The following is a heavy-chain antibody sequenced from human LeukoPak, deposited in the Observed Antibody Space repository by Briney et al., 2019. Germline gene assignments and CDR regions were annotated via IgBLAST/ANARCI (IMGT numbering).Heavy chain of an antibody. J-gene: IGHJ4*02. D-gene: IGHD3-22*01. Sequence: GGSPRLSCAASGFTFSSYWMSWVRQAPGKGLEWVANIKQDGSEKYYVDSVKGRFTISRDNAKNSLYLQMNSLRAEDTAVYYCARVLVWDSSGYDDYWGQGTLVTVSS. CDR3: ARVLVWDSSGYDDY. CDR2: IKQDGSEK. CDR1: GFTFSSYW. V-gene: IGHV3-7*01.